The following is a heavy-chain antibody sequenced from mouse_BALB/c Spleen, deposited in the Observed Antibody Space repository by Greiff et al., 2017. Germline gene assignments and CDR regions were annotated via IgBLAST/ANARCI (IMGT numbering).Heavy chain of an antibody. CDR3: ARSVMRNKAMDN. Sequence: QVQLKQSGPGLVAPSQSLSITCTVSGFSLSRYSVHWVRQPPGKGLEWLGMIWGGGSTNYNSALKSRLSISKDNSKSQVFLKMNSLQTNDTAMYYGARSVMRNKAMDNWGKGTSVTVS. CDR2: IWGGGST. CDR1: GFSLSRYS. J-gene: IGHJ4*01. V-gene: IGHV2-6-4*01. D-gene: IGHD2-3*01.